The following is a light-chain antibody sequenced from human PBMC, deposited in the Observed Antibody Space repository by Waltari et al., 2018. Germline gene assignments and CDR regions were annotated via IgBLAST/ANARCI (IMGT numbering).Light chain of an antibody. CDR3: SSYASSSSVV. J-gene: IGLJ2*01. CDR1: NSDDLGGYRY. V-gene: IGLV2-14*03. Sequence: QSALTQPASVSGSPGQSITISCTGNNSDDLGGYRYLSWYQQHPGKAPKLIIYGVSNRPSGVSTRFSCSRSGNTASLTISGLQAEDEADYYCSSYASSSSVVFGGGTKLTVL. CDR2: GVS.